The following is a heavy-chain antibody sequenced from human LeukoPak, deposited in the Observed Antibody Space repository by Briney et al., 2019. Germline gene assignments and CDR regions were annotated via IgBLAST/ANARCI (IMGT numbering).Heavy chain of an antibody. V-gene: IGHV3-7*01. Sequence: GGSLRLSCAASGFTFSYYCMSWVRQAPGKGLEWVANIKQDGSEKYYVDSVKGRFAISRDNAKNSLYLQMNSLGAEDTAVYYCARDDPSWFDPWGQGTLVTVSS. CDR1: GFTFSYYC. CDR3: ARDDPSWFDP. J-gene: IGHJ5*02. CDR2: IKQDGSEK.